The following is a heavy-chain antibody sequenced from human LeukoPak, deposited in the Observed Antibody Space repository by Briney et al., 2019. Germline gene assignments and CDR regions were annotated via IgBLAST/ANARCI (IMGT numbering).Heavy chain of an antibody. CDR2: INHSGST. V-gene: IGHV4-34*01. CDR3: ATVLHGSGSYSTWFDP. CDR1: GGSFSGYY. Sequence: SETLSLTCTVYGGSFSGYYWSWIRQPPGKGLNWIGEINHSGSTNYNPSLKSRVTISVDTSKNQFSLKLSSVTAADTAVYYCATVLHGSGSYSTWFDPWGQGTLVTVSS. D-gene: IGHD3-10*01. J-gene: IGHJ5*02.